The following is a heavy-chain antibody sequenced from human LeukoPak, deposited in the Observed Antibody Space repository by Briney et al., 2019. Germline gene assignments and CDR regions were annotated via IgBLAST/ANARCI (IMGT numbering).Heavy chain of an antibody. J-gene: IGHJ6*03. Sequence: SGPALVKPTQTLTLTCTFSGFSLSTSGMCVSWIRQLPGKALEWLARIDWDDDKYYSTSLKTRLTISRDTSKNQVVLTMTNMDPVDTATYYCARQNRGGYYYYMDVWGKGTTVTVSS. CDR3: ARQNRGGYYYYMDV. CDR2: IDWDDDK. V-gene: IGHV2-70*11. CDR1: GFSLSTSGMC. D-gene: IGHD2/OR15-2a*01.